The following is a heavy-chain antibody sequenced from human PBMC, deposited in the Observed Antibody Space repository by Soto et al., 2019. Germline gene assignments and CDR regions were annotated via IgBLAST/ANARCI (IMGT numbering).Heavy chain of an antibody. V-gene: IGHV1-18*01. CDR3: ARDLHIYDFWSGYYRPPDDAFDI. Sequence: ASVKVSCKASGYTFTSYGISWVLQAPGQGLEWMGWISAYNGNTNYAQKLQGRVTMTTDTSTSTAYMELRSLRSDDTAVYYCARDLHIYDFWSGYYRPPDDAFDIWGQGTMVTVSS. J-gene: IGHJ3*02. CDR1: GYTFTSYG. CDR2: ISAYNGNT. D-gene: IGHD3-3*01.